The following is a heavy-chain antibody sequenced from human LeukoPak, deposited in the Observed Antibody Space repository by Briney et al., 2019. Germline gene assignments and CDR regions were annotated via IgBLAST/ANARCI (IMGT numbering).Heavy chain of an antibody. CDR2: ISGSGGST. D-gene: IGHD3-22*01. J-gene: IGHJ4*02. CDR3: ANSYYDSSGYYYEGPPFDY. CDR1: GFTFSSYA. V-gene: IGHV3-23*01. Sequence: GGSLRLSCAASGFTFSSYAMSWVRQAPGKGLEWVSAISGSGGSTYYADSVKGRFTISRDNSKNTLYLQMNSLRAEDTAVYYCANSYYDSSGYYYEGPPFDYWGQGTPVTVSS.